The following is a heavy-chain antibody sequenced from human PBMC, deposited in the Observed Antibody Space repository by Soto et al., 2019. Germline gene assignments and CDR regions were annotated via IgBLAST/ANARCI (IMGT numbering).Heavy chain of an antibody. V-gene: IGHV1-69*13. CDR3: ARLVKLWTTVATPDYYYYGMDV. J-gene: IGHJ6*02. CDR2: IIPIFGTA. D-gene: IGHD4-17*01. CDR1: GGTFSSYA. Sequence: WASVKVSCKASGGTFSSYAISWVRQAPGQGLEWMGGIIPIFGTANYAQKFQGRVTITADESTSTAYMELSSLRSEDTAVYYCARLVKLWTTVATPDYYYYGMDVWGQGTTVTVSS.